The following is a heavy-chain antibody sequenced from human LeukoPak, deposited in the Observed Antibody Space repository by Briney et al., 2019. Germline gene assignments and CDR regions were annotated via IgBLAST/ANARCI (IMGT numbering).Heavy chain of an antibody. V-gene: IGHV3-43*02. CDR3: ATWAFYQNLDV. J-gene: IGHJ6*02. CDR2: IKADGSGT. D-gene: IGHD2/OR15-2a*01. CDR1: GFNIGPYA. Sequence: GGSLRLSCAASGFNIGPYAMYWVRQGPGRGLEWVSVIKADGSGTFYSDSVRGRFTTSRDNSKNSLYLQMSSLTSDDTALYYCATWAFYQNLDVWGQGTTVAVSS.